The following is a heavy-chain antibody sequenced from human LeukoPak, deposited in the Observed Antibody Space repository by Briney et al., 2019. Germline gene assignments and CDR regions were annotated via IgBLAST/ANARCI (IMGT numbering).Heavy chain of an antibody. CDR2: ISSSSSYI. J-gene: IGHJ4*02. CDR1: GFTFSHYS. V-gene: IGHV3-21*01. D-gene: IGHD6-6*01. CDR3: ARDPWGTYGSSSGYHFDY. Sequence: PGGSLRLSCAASGFTFSHYSMNWVRQAPGKGLEWVSFISSSSSYIYYADSVKGRFTISRDNAKNSLFLQMNSLRAEDTAVYYCARDPWGTYGSSSGYHFDYWGQGTLVTVSS.